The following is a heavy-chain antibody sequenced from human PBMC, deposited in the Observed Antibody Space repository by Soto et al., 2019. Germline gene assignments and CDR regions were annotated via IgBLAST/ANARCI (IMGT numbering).Heavy chain of an antibody. CDR3: AGTVGAAYYFDF. J-gene: IGHJ4*02. CDR1: GDSMSKYY. CDR2: IYTSGST. Sequence: PLDTLSLTCTDSGDSMSKYYWSWIRQPAGKGLEWIGRIYTSGSTNYNPSLKSRVNMSIDTSNNHFSLNLKSVTAADAAVYYCAGTVGAAYYFDFWGQGALVTVSS. V-gene: IGHV4-4*07. D-gene: IGHD1-26*01.